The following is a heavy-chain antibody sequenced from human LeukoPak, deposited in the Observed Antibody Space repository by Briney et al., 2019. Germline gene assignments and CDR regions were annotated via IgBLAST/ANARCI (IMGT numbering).Heavy chain of an antibody. CDR3: ARNPRQQLSDYYFDY. V-gene: IGHV3-30-3*01. D-gene: IGHD6-13*01. CDR1: GFTFSSYA. CDR2: ISYDGSNK. J-gene: IGHJ4*02. Sequence: PGGSLRLSCAASGFTFSSYAMHWVRQAPGKGLEWVAVISYDGSNKYYADSVKGRFTISRDNSKNTLYLQMNSLRAEDTAVYYCARNPRQQLSDYYFDYWGQGTLVTVSS.